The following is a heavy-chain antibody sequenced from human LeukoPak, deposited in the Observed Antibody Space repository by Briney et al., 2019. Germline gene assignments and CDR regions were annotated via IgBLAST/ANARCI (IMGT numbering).Heavy chain of an antibody. J-gene: IGHJ4*02. Sequence: GRSLRLSCAVSGFTFNSFGMHWVRQTPGKGLEWVTVISYDGSDKYYADSVKGRFTISRDNSRNTLYLQMNSLRVEDTAVYYCAKEVGTFTLDYWGQGTLVTVSS. CDR1: GFTFNSFG. CDR3: AKEVGTFTLDY. D-gene: IGHD1-26*01. V-gene: IGHV3-30*18. CDR2: ISYDGSDK.